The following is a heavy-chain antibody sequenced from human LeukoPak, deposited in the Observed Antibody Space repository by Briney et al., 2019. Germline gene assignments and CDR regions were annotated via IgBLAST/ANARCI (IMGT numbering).Heavy chain of an antibody. V-gene: IGHV1-18*01. CDR2: ISAYNGNT. D-gene: IGHD4-17*01. CDR3: ARDPALDYGDYDWFDP. CDR1: GYTFTSYG. J-gene: IGHJ5*02. Sequence: ASVKVSCKASGYTFTSYGISWVRQAPGQGLEWMGWISAYNGNTNYAQKLQGRVTMTTDTSTSTAYMELRSLRSDDTAVYYCARDPALDYGDYDWFDPWGQGTLVTDSS.